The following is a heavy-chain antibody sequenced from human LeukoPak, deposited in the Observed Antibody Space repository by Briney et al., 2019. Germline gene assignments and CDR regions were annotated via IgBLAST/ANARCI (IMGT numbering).Heavy chain of an antibody. D-gene: IGHD2/OR15-2a*01. CDR1: GFTFSTYW. V-gene: IGHV3-74*01. CDR2: IDNGGSNT. CDR3: ASQQSFHYYYMDV. J-gene: IGHJ6*03. Sequence: GGSLRLSCAASGFTFSTYWMHWVRQAPGKGLVWVSRIDNGGSNTLYADSVRGRFTISRDNAKNTLYLQMNSLRAEDTAVYYCASQQSFHYYYMDVWGKGTTVTVSS.